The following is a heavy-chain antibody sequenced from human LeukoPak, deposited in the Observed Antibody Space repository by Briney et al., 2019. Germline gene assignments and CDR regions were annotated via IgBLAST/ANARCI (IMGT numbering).Heavy chain of an antibody. CDR2: IYTSGTT. V-gene: IGHV4-4*07. Sequence: SETLSLTCTVSGGSINSYYWSWIRQPAGKGLEWIGRIYTSGTTNYNPSLKSRVTMSVDTSKKRFSLKLSSVTAADTAVYYCARAGDFWSGYPSRNYMDVWGKGTTVTVSS. CDR1: GGSINSYY. D-gene: IGHD3-3*01. CDR3: ARAGDFWSGYPSRNYMDV. J-gene: IGHJ6*03.